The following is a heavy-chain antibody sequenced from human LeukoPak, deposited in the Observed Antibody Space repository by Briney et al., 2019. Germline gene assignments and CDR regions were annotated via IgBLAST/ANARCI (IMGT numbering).Heavy chain of an antibody. V-gene: IGHV3-7*03. CDR2: IKQDGSEK. CDR1: GFTFSSYW. J-gene: IGHJ6*02. D-gene: IGHD6-13*01. Sequence: GGSLRLSCAASGFTFSSYWMSWVRQAPGKGLEWVANIKQDGSEKYYVDSVKGRFTISRDNAKNSLYLQMNSLRAEDTAVYYCARGGSSSSWYYYGMDVWGQGTTVTVFS. CDR3: ARGGSSSSWYYYGMDV.